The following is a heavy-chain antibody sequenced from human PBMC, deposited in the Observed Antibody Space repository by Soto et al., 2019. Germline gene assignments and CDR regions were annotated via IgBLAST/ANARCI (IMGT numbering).Heavy chain of an antibody. Sequence: QVQLQESGPGLVKPSQTLSLTCSISGASISSDDYYWSWFRQPPGKGLEWLGYISYSGSTYYNPSLKSRITISVDTSKTQFSLILSSVTAADTAVFYCAREVNNYYGMDVWGQGTTVTVSS. CDR2: ISYSGST. J-gene: IGHJ6*02. CDR3: AREVNNYYGMDV. V-gene: IGHV4-30-4*01. CDR1: GASISSDDYY.